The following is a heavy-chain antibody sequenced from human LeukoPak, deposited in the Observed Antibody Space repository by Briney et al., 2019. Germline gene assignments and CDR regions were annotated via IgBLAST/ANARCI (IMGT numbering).Heavy chain of an antibody. J-gene: IGHJ1*01. CDR2: INPNSGGT. CDR1: GYTFTGYY. CDR3: ARVYYDSSGYYYVWPKAEYFQH. V-gene: IGHV1-2*02. D-gene: IGHD3-22*01. Sequence: ASVKVSCKASGYTFTGYYMHWVRQAPGRGLEWMGWINPNSGGTNYAQKFQGRVTMTRDTSISTAYMELSRLRSDDTAVYYCARVYYDSSGYYYVWPKAEYFQHWGQGTLVTVSS.